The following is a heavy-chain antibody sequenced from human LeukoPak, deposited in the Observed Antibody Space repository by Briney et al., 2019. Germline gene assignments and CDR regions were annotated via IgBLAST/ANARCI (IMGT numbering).Heavy chain of an antibody. V-gene: IGHV3-11*01. CDR3: ARVGWFGELIYYYYYMDV. J-gene: IGHJ6*03. CDR1: GFTFSDYY. CDR2: ISSSGSTI. D-gene: IGHD3-10*01. Sequence: PGGSLRLSCAASGFTFSDYYMSWIRQAPGKGLEWVPYISSSGSTIYYADSVKGRFTISRDNAKNSLYLQMNSLRAEDTAVYYCARVGWFGELIYYYYYMDVWGKGTTVTVSS.